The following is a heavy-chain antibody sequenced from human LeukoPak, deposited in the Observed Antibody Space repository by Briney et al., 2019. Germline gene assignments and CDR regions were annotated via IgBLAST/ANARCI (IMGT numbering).Heavy chain of an antibody. J-gene: IGHJ4*02. V-gene: IGHV3-23*01. CDR2: ISGSGGST. CDR1: GFTFSSYA. Sequence: GGSLRLSCAASGFTFSSYAMSWVRQAPGKGLEWVPAISGSGGSTYYADSVKGRFTISRDNSKNTLYLQMNSLRAEDTAVYYCAKDHSRDSSGYYVDYWGQGTLVTVSS. D-gene: IGHD3-22*01. CDR3: AKDHSRDSSGYYVDY.